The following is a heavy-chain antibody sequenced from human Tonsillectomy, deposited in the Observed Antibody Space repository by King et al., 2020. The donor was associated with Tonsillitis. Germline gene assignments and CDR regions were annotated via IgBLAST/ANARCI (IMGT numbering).Heavy chain of an antibody. J-gene: IGHJ6*02. Sequence: LQLQESGPGLVKPSQTLSLTCTVSGVSVSSGDYFWSWIRQPPGKGLECIAYIYYSGTTYYNPSLKSRLTMSIDTTNHNFSLKLNSVTAADTAVYYCARLPLLWFGESGGMDVWGQGTTVTVSS. CDR1: GVSVSSGDYF. CDR3: ARLPLLWFGESGGMDV. CDR2: IYYSGTT. D-gene: IGHD3-10*01. V-gene: IGHV4-30-4*01.